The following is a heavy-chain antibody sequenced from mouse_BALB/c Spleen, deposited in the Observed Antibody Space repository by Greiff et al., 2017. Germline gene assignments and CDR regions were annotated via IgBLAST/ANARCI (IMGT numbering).Heavy chain of an antibody. CDR3: ARRRRAMDY. J-gene: IGHJ4*01. CDR2: ISTYYGDA. V-gene: IGHV1S137*01. Sequence: VQLQESGAELVRPGVSVKISCKGSGYTFTDYAMHWVKQSHAKSLEWIGVISTYYGDASYNQKFKGKATMTVDKSSSTAYMELARLTSEDSAIYYCARRRRAMDYWGQGTSVTVSS. CDR1: GYTFTDYA.